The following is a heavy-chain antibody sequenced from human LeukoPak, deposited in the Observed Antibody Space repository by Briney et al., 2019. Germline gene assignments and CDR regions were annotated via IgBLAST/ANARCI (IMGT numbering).Heavy chain of an antibody. V-gene: IGHV4-38-2*02. CDR3: AMLTKQYYYGSGSYSWFDP. D-gene: IGHD3-10*01. CDR2: IYHSGST. CDR1: GYSISSGYY. Sequence: SETLSLTCTVSGYSISSGYYWGWIRQPPGKGLEWIGSIYHSGSTYYNPSLKSRVTISVDTSKNQFSLKLSSVTAADTAVYYCAMLTKQYYYGSGSYSWFDPWGQGTLVTVSS. J-gene: IGHJ5*02.